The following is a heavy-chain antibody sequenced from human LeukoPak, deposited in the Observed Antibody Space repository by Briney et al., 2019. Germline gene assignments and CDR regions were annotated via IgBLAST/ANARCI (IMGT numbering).Heavy chain of an antibody. Sequence: ASVKVSCKASGYTFTSYYMHWVRQAPGQGLEWMGIINPSGGSTSYAQKFQDRVTMTRDMSTSTVYMELSSLRSEDTAVYYCARDGQRTTGLTYFDYWGQGTLVTVSS. V-gene: IGHV1-46*01. CDR1: GYTFTSYY. D-gene: IGHD1-1*01. J-gene: IGHJ4*02. CDR3: ARDGQRTTGLTYFDY. CDR2: INPSGGST.